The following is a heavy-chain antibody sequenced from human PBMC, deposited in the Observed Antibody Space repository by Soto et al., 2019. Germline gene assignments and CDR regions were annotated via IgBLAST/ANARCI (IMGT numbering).Heavy chain of an antibody. CDR1: GFTFSSYA. D-gene: IGHD3-3*02. CDR3: AKESLSHPQGWCDP. Sequence: EVKLLESGGGLVQPGESLRLSCAASGFTFSSYAMTWVRQAPGKGLEWVSSISGSGDYTYFADSVKGRFTISRDTSKDTLYLQMTSLRVEDTAISYCAKESLSHPQGWCDPWGEGILVTLSS. V-gene: IGHV3-23*01. J-gene: IGHJ5*02. CDR2: ISGSGDYT.